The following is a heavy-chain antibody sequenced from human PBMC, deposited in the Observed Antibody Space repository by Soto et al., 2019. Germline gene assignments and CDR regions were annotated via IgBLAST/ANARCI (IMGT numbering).Heavy chain of an antibody. CDR2: IYSGGST. D-gene: IGHD3-3*01. CDR3: ARDPVSYDFWSGSGMDV. Sequence: GGSLNLSCAAFGFTVSSNYMSSARQAPGKGLEWVSVIYSGGSTYYADSVKGRFTISRDNSKNTLYLQMNSLRAEDTAVYYCARDPVSYDFWSGSGMDVWGQGTTVTVSS. CDR1: GFTVSSNY. J-gene: IGHJ6*02. V-gene: IGHV3-53*01.